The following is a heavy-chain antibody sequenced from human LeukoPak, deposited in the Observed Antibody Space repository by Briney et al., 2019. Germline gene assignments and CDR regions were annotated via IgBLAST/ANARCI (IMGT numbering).Heavy chain of an antibody. J-gene: IGHJ3*02. CDR1: GGSFSGYY. CDR2: INHSGST. V-gene: IGHV4-34*01. CDR3: AREAGYSSSWRDAFDI. D-gene: IGHD6-13*01. Sequence: PSETLSLTCAVYGGSFSGYYWSWIRQPPGKGLEWIGEINHSGSTNYNPSLKSRVTISVDTSKNQFSLRLSSVTAADTAVYYCAREAGYSSSWRDAFDIWGQGTMVTVSS.